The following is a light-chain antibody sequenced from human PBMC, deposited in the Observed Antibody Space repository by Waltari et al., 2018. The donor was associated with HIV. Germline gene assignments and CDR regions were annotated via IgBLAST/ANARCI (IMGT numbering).Light chain of an antibody. CDR2: EDS. V-gene: IGLV3-21*04. Sequence: SYVLTQPPSVSVAPGKTARITCGGNNIGSKSVHWYQQKPGQAPVLVIYEDSDRPSGFPERFSGSNSGNTATLTSSRVEAGDEADYYCQVWDSSSDHVVFGGGTKLTVL. CDR3: QVWDSSSDHVV. J-gene: IGLJ2*01. CDR1: NIGSKS.